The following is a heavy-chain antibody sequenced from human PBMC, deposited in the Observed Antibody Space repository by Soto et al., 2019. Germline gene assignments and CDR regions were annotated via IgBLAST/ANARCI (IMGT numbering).Heavy chain of an antibody. CDR2: IYDSPTT. V-gene: IGHV4-39*01. CDR3: ARRGVRAEATSWLDP. Sequence: SESRSLTCLFSLGSISTGSYYYRWIRQTRGRRLEWIATIYDSPTTYCNLWVKSRVTISVETCKNEFCLRLTSVTAAEPAVYYCARRGVRAEATSWLDPWGQGTMVTASS. D-gene: IGHD1-1*01. J-gene: IGHJ5*02. CDR1: LGSISTGSYY.